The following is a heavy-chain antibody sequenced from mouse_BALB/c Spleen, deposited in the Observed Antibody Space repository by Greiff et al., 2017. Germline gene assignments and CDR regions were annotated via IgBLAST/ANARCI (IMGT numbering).Heavy chain of an antibody. D-gene: IGHD1-1*01. Sequence: QVQLKESGAELVRPGTSVKVSCTASGYSFTNYLIEWVMQRPGQGLEWIGVIIPGSGGTNYNEKFKGKATLTADKSSSTAYMQLSSLTSDDSAVYFCASSFITTVVATEYAMDYWGQGTSVTVSS. CDR2: IIPGSGGT. CDR3: ASSFITTVVATEYAMDY. V-gene: IGHV1-54*03. J-gene: IGHJ4*01. CDR1: GYSFTNYL.